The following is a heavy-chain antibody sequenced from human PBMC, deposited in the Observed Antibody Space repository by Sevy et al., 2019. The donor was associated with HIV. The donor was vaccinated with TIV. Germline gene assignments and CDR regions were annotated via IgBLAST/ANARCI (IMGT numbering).Heavy chain of an antibody. CDR3: AKGGQWLVRDWFDP. CDR1: GFTFSSYG. Sequence: GGSLRLSCAASGFTFSSYGMHWVRQAPGKGLDWVKVISYDGSNKYYADSVKGQFTISRDNSKNTRYLQMNSLRVEDTAVDYCAKGGQWLVRDWFDPWGQGTLVTVSS. D-gene: IGHD6-19*01. CDR2: ISYDGSNK. J-gene: IGHJ5*02. V-gene: IGHV3-30*18.